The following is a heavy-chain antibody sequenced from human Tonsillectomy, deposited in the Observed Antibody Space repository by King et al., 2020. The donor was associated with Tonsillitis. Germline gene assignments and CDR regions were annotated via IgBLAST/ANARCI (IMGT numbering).Heavy chain of an antibody. CDR1: GGSISSGAYY. Sequence: HVQLQESGPGLVKPSQTLSLTCTVSGGSISSGAYYWTWIRQHPGKGLEWIGNIYYSGSTYYNPSLKSRVTISVDTSKNQFSLKLRSVTAADTAVYYCARDRRDSSSWRPLCGMDVWGQGTTVTVSS. V-gene: IGHV4-31*03. CDR2: IYYSGST. J-gene: IGHJ6*02. CDR3: ARDRRDSSSWRPLCGMDV. D-gene: IGHD6-13*01.